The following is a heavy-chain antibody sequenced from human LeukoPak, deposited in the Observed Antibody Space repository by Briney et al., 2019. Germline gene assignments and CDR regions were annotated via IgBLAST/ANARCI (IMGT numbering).Heavy chain of an antibody. Sequence: GGSLRLSCAASGFTFSSYGMHWVRQAPGKGLEWVAVISYDGSNKYYADSVKGRFTISRDNSKNTLYLQMNSLRAEDTAVYYCAKRGSSSWFDPWGQGTLVTVSS. V-gene: IGHV3-30*18. CDR3: AKRGSSSWFDP. D-gene: IGHD6-13*01. CDR1: GFTFSSYG. J-gene: IGHJ5*02. CDR2: ISYDGSNK.